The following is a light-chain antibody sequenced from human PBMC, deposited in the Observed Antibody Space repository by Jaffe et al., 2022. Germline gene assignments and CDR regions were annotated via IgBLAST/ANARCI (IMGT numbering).Light chain of an antibody. Sequence: QSVLTQPPSASGTPGQRVTISCSGSTSNIGSNYVYWYQQLPGTAPKLLIYRNNQRPSGVPARFSGSKSGTSASLAISGLRSEDEADYYCAAWDDSLSGFHVFGGGTQLTVL. CDR1: TSNIGSNY. CDR2: RNN. V-gene: IGLV1-47*01. CDR3: AAWDDSLSGFHV. J-gene: IGLJ7*01.